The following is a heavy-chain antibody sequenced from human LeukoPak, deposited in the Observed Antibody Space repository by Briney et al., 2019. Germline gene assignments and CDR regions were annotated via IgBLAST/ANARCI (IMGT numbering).Heavy chain of an antibody. Sequence: SETLSLTCTVSGGPISRSYWSWIRQPPGKGLEWIGFIYYSGNTNYNPSLKSRVIISVDTSKNQFSLKLSSVTAADTAVYYCARLKGYSSGWYPSYYFDYWGQGTLVTVSS. CDR2: IYYSGNT. CDR3: ARLKGYSSGWYPSYYFDY. V-gene: IGHV4-59*08. D-gene: IGHD6-19*01. J-gene: IGHJ4*02. CDR1: GGPISRSY.